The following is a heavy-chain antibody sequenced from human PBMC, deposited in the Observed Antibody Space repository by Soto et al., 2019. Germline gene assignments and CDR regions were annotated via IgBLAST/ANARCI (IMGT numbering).Heavy chain of an antibody. J-gene: IGHJ4*02. Sequence: EVQLLESGGGLVQPGGSLRLSCAASGFTFSTYAMSWVRQAPGKGLEWVSTIDNSGGITYYADSVKGRFTISRDNSKNPLYLQMNSLRAEDTAVYYCAKGGYNYGLLFDCWGQGTLVTVSS. D-gene: IGHD5-18*01. CDR3: AKGGYNYGLLFDC. CDR2: IDNSGGIT. CDR1: GFTFSTYA. V-gene: IGHV3-23*05.